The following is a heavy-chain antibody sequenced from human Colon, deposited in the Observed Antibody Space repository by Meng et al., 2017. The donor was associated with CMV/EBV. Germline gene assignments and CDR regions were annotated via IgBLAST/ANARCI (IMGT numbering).Heavy chain of an antibody. V-gene: IGHV3-66*01. D-gene: IGHD6-19*01. J-gene: IGHJ4*02. Sequence: EVQLVESGGGWVQPGGSLRLACSASGFTVRSNFMSWVRQTPGKGLEWVSVIHLDDSTYYAHSMRGRFTISRDNSKNTLYLQMDSLRAEDTAVYYCARDGAVAGTRGYFDYWGQGTLVTVSS. CDR2: IHLDDST. CDR3: ARDGAVAGTRGYFDY. CDR1: GFTVRSNF.